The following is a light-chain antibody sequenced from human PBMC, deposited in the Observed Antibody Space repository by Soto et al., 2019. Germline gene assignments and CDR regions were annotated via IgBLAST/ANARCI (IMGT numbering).Light chain of an antibody. CDR1: QTVSCMY. Sequence: PGARAALSCRPSQTVSCMYLCWFKQKPGQAPRLLIYGTSTRATGITVRFSGSGSGTTFTLTISSLQPEDFAVYFCHQHFNFPWTFGQGTKVEIK. CDR2: GTS. CDR3: HQHFNFPWT. J-gene: IGKJ1*01. V-gene: IGKV3D-7*01.